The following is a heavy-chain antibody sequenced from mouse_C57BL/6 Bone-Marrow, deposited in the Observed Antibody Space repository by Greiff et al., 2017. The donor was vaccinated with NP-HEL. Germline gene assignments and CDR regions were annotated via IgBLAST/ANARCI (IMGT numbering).Heavy chain of an antibody. V-gene: IGHV1-39*01. J-gene: IGHJ4*01. Sequence: VQLKQSGPELVKPGASVKISCKASGYSFTDYNMNWVKQSNGKSLEWIGVINPNYGTTSYNQKFKGKATLTVDQSSSTAYMQLNSLTSEDYAVYYCARKGELGEFYAMDYWGQGTSVTVSS. D-gene: IGHD4-1*01. CDR3: ARKGELGEFYAMDY. CDR1: GYSFTDYN. CDR2: INPNYGTT.